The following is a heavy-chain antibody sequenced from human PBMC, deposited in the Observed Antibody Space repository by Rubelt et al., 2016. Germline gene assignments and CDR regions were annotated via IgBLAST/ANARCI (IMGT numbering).Heavy chain of an antibody. J-gene: IGHJ6*02. CDR1: GFTFSSYS. D-gene: IGHD6-13*01. CDR3: AREAEQQLDGMDV. V-gene: IGHV3-21*01. Sequence: GFTFSSYSLNWVRQAPGKGLEWVSSISSSSSYIYYAESGEGRFTISRDNAKNSLYLQMNRLRAEDTDVYYWAREAEQQLDGMDVWGQGTTVTVSS. CDR2: ISSSSSYI.